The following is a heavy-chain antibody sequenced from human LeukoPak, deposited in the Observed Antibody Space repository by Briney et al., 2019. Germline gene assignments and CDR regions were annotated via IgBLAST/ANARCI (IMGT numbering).Heavy chain of an antibody. CDR3: ASSRSIAARGDY. V-gene: IGHV4-34*01. CDR2: INHSGST. Sequence: SETLSLTCAVYGGSFSGYYWSWIRQPPGKGLEWIGEINHSGSTNYNPPLKSRVTISVDTSKNQFSLKLSSVTAADTAVYYCASSRSIAARGDYWGQGTLVTVSS. D-gene: IGHD6-6*01. CDR1: GGSFSGYY. J-gene: IGHJ4*02.